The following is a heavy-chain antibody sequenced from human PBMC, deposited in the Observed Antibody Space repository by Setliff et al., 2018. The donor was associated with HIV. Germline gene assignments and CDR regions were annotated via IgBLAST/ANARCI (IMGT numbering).Heavy chain of an antibody. V-gene: IGHV1-2*06. CDR1: GYSFTGYY. D-gene: IGHD3-22*01. CDR2: INPNSGGT. Sequence: ASVKVSCKASGYSFTGYYMHWVRQAPGQGLEWMGRINPNSGGTNYAQKFQGRVNMTRDTSISTTYMEVSSLRSDDTAVYYCARIPNHSSGFDYWGQGTPVTVSS. CDR3: ARIPNHSSGFDY. J-gene: IGHJ4*02.